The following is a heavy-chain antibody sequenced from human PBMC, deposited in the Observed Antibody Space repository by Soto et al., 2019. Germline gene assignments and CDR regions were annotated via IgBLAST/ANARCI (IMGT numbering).Heavy chain of an antibody. Sequence: PGESLKISCKGSGYSFTSYWIGWVRQMTGKGLEWMGIIYPGDSDTRYSPSFQGQVTISADKSISTAYLQWSSLKASDTAMYYCASRPGVQEWPYYFDYWGQGTLVTVSS. CDR3: ASRPGVQEWPYYFDY. V-gene: IGHV5-51*01. J-gene: IGHJ4*02. CDR2: IYPGDSDT. CDR1: GYSFTSYW. D-gene: IGHD3-3*01.